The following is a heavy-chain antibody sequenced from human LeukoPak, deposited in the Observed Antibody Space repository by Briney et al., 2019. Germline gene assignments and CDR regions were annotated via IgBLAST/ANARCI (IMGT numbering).Heavy chain of an antibody. Sequence: ASVKVSCKVSGYTLTELSMHWVRQAPGKGLEWMGGFDPEDGETIYAQKFQGRVTMTEDTSTDTAYMELSSLRSEDTAVYYCATVELGYCSGGSCPGPFDYWGQGTLVTVSS. CDR1: GYTLTELS. J-gene: IGHJ4*02. V-gene: IGHV1-24*01. CDR2: FDPEDGET. CDR3: ATVELGYCSGGSCPGPFDY. D-gene: IGHD2-15*01.